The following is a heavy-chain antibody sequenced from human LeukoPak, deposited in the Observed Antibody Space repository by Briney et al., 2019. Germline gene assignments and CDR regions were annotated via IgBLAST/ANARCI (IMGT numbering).Heavy chain of an antibody. J-gene: IGHJ4*02. D-gene: IGHD5-12*01. V-gene: IGHV3-23*01. CDR2: ISGSGGST. CDR3: AKTRGYSGYGHFDY. Sequence: PGGSLRLSCAASGFIFSSYAMSWVRQAPGKGLEWVSAISGSGGSTYYADSVKGRFTISRDNSKNTLYLQMNSLRAEDTAVYYCAKTRGYSGYGHFDYWGQGTLVTVSS. CDR1: GFIFSSYA.